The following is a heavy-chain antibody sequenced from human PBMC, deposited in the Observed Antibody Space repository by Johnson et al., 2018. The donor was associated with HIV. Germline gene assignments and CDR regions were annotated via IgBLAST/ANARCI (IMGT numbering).Heavy chain of an antibody. V-gene: IGHV3-11*01. CDR1: GFTFSNAW. CDR3: AKDIAMRYYFVRRAAFGI. Sequence: QMLLVESGGGVVQPGRSLRLSCAASGFTFSNAWMSWVRQAPGKGLDWVSYISNSGRTIYSADAVQGRFTISRDNAKNSLYLQMNSLRTEDTALYYCAKDIAMRYYFVRRAAFGICGQGTMVTVSS. D-gene: IGHD3-10*02. J-gene: IGHJ3*02. CDR2: ISNSGRTI.